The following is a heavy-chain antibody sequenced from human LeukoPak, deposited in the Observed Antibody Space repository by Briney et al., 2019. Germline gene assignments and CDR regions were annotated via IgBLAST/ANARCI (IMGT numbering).Heavy chain of an antibody. Sequence: SETLSLTCAVSGGSISSGGYSWSWIRQPPGKGLEWIGYIYHSGSTYYNPSLKSRVTISVDRSKNQFSLKLSSVTAADTAVYYCARGVATVNYSFDCWGQGTLVTVSS. V-gene: IGHV4-30-2*01. CDR1: GGSISSGGYS. CDR3: ARGVATVNYSFDC. J-gene: IGHJ4*02. D-gene: IGHD5-12*01. CDR2: IYHSGST.